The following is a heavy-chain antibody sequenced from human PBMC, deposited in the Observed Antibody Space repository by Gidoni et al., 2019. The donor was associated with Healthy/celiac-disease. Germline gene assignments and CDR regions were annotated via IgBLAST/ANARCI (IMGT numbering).Heavy chain of an antibody. CDR3: TTDLTVTSLDY. V-gene: IGHV3-15*01. J-gene: IGHJ4*02. Sequence: EVQLLEPGGGLVKPGGSLRLPCASSRFTFSTAWMRWVRQAPGEGLEWVGRIKSKTDGGTTDYAAPVKGRFTISRDDSKNALYLQMNILNTEATAVYYCTTDLTVTSLDYWGQGTLVTVSS. CDR1: RFTFSTAW. CDR2: IKSKTDGGTT. D-gene: IGHD4-17*01.